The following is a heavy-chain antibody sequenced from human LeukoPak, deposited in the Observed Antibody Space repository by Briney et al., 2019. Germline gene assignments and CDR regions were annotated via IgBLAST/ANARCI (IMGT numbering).Heavy chain of an antibody. V-gene: IGHV4-59*08. CDR3: ASTEYGGSYSDY. D-gene: IGHD1-26*01. Sequence: PSETLSLTCTVSGGSITSYYWSWIRQPPGKGLEWIGYIYYSGSTNYNPSFKSRVTMSVDTSKNQFSLKLSSVTAADTAVYYCASTEYGGSYSDYWGQGTLVTVSS. J-gene: IGHJ4*02. CDR2: IYYSGST. CDR1: GGSITSYY.